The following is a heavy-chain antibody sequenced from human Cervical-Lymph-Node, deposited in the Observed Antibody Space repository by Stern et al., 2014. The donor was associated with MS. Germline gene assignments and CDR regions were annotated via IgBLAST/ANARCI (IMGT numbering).Heavy chain of an antibody. CDR2: ISSSSSDI. Sequence: VQLVESGGGLVQPGGSLKLSCAVSGFTFSRYSLNWVRQAPGKGLEWVSSISSSSSDICYADSVKGRFTISRDNAKNSLSLQMNSLRAEDTAVYDCARDYDGNYLTDFEYWGQGTLVTVSS. CDR3: ARDYDGNYLTDFEY. D-gene: IGHD2/OR15-2a*01. J-gene: IGHJ4*02. V-gene: IGHV3-21*01. CDR1: GFTFSRYS.